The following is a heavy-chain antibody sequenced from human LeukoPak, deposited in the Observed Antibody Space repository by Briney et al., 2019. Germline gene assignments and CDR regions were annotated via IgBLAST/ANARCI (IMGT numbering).Heavy chain of an antibody. CDR1: GGSISSYY. D-gene: IGHD5-12*01. CDR2: IYYSGGT. CDR3: AKVLEVTHSGYQGCFDY. V-gene: IGHV4-59*01. Sequence: PSETLSLTCTVSGGSISSYYWSWIRQPPGKGLEWIGYIYYSGGTNYNPSLKSRVTTSVDTSKNQFSLKLSSVTAADTAVYYCAKVLEVTHSGYQGCFDYWGQGTLVTVSS. J-gene: IGHJ4*02.